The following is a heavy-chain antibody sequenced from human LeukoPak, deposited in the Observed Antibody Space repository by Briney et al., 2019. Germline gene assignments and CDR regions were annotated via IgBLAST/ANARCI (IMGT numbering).Heavy chain of an antibody. D-gene: IGHD5/OR15-5a*01. V-gene: IGHV4-4*07. CDR1: GGSISGHY. J-gene: IGHJ6*02. Sequence: SETLSLTCTLPGGSISGHYWSWIRQSAGKGLDWIGRIYSSGSTNFNPSFKSRATMSVDTSKNHFSLNLTSVTAADTAVYYCARGDSTNQAGDYNGLNVGGQGPTVTVS. CDR2: IYSSGST. CDR3: ARGDSTNQAGDYNGLNV.